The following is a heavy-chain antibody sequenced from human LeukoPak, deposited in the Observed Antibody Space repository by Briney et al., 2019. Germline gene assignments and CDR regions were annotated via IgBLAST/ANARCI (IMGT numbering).Heavy chain of an antibody. CDR3: ARGPTISETGYFDY. V-gene: IGHV4-34*01. D-gene: IGHD1-1*01. CDR2: INHRGDT. Sequence: SETLSLTCAVYGGSFSAYYWSWIRQSPGKGLEWTAEINHRGDTNYNPSVKSRVSISVDTSKNQFSLKVTSLTAADTAVYYCARGPTISETGYFDYWGQGTLVTVSS. CDR1: GGSFSAYY. J-gene: IGHJ4*03.